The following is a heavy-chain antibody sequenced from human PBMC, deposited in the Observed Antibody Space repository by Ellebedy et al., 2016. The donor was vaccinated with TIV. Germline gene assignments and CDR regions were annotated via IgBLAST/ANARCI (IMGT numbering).Heavy chain of an antibody. Sequence: MPSETLSLTCTVSGASITSSTYHWGWIRQPPGKGFAWIGSVFSNGSTYDNPSLKSRVTMSVDTSMNQLSLSLSSVTAADTSLYYCARLRRNLDMFGPIVVNYAFDIWGQGTMVSVSS. D-gene: IGHD2-21*01. CDR1: GASITSSTYH. CDR2: VFSNGST. V-gene: IGHV4-39*01. J-gene: IGHJ3*02. CDR3: ARLRRNLDMFGPIVVNYAFDI.